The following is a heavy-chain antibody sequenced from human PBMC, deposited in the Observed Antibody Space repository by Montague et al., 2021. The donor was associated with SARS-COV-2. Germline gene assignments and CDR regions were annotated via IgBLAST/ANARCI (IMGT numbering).Heavy chain of an antibody. Sequence: SLRISCAASGFTVSSNYMSWVRQAPGKGLEWVSVIYSGGSTYCADSVKGRFTISRDNSKNTLYLQMNSLRAEDTAVYYCARDQRRYGSGSYYGPHYYYYGMDVWGQGTTVTVSS. J-gene: IGHJ6*02. D-gene: IGHD3-10*01. V-gene: IGHV3-66*02. CDR2: IYSGGST. CDR1: GFTVSSNY. CDR3: ARDQRRYGSGSYYGPHYYYYGMDV.